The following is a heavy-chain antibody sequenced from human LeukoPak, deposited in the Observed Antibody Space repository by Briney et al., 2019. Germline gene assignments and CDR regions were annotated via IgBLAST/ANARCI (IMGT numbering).Heavy chain of an antibody. CDR2: IYPGGSDT. V-gene: IGHV5-51*01. CDR3: ARHMMYCSGGSCPHAFDI. CDR1: GYSFTSYW. D-gene: IGHD2-15*01. J-gene: IGHJ3*02. Sequence: GESLKISCKGSGYSFTSYWIGWVRQMPGKGLEWMGIIYPGGSDTRYSPSFQGQVTISADKSISTAYLQWSSLKASDTAMYYCARHMMYCSGGSCPHAFDIWGQGTTVTVSS.